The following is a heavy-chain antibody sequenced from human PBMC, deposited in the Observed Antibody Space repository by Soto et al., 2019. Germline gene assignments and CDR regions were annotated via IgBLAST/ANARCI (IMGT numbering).Heavy chain of an antibody. CDR3: ASLLYSSSWYNNWFEP. Sequence: SETLSLTCTVSGGSISSGGYYWSWIRQHPGKGLEWIGYIYYSGSTYYNPSLKSRVTISVDTSKNQFSLKLSSVTAADTAVYYCASLLYSSSWYNNWFEPWGQGTLVTVSS. CDR2: IYYSGST. D-gene: IGHD6-13*01. V-gene: IGHV4-31*03. CDR1: GGSISSGGYY. J-gene: IGHJ5*02.